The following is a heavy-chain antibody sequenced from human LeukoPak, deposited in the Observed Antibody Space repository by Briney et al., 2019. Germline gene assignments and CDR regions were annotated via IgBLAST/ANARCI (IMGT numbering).Heavy chain of an antibody. Sequence: EPGPTLVNPTQTLTLTCTFSGFSLSTSGVGVGWIRQPPGKALEWLALIYWDDDRRYSPSLKSRLTITKDTSKNQVVLTMTNMDPVDTATYYCAHRRGVQGSDWFDPWGQGTLVTVSS. CDR1: GFSLSTSGVG. CDR2: IYWDDDR. CDR3: AHRRGVQGSDWFDP. J-gene: IGHJ5*02. D-gene: IGHD3-10*01. V-gene: IGHV2-5*02.